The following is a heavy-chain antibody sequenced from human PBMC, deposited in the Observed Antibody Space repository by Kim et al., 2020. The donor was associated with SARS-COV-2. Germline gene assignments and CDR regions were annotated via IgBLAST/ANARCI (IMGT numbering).Heavy chain of an antibody. Sequence: SETLSLTCTVSGGSISSGGYYWSWIRQHPGKGLEWIGYIYYSGSTYYNPSLKSRVTISVDTSKNQFSLKLSSVTAAETAVYYCARGWRIAAAAGGGNWFDPWGQGTLVTVSS. J-gene: IGHJ5*02. D-gene: IGHD6-13*01. CDR3: ARGWRIAAAAGGGNWFDP. CDR2: IYYSGST. V-gene: IGHV4-31*03. CDR1: GGSISSGGYY.